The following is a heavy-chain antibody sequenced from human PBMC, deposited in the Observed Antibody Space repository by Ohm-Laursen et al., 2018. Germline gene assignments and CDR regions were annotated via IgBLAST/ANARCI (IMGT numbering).Heavy chain of an antibody. CDR1: GFTFSSYW. J-gene: IGHJ6*02. D-gene: IGHD3-3*01. CDR2: INQDGGEK. CDR3: KIDYDFWSGSSYGMDV. Sequence: SLRLSCSASGFTFSSYWMSWVRQAPGKGLEWVANINQDGGEKHYVDSVKGRFTISRDNAKNSLYLQMNSLRVEDTAVYYCKIDYDFWSGSSYGMDVWGQGTTVTVSS. V-gene: IGHV3-7*01.